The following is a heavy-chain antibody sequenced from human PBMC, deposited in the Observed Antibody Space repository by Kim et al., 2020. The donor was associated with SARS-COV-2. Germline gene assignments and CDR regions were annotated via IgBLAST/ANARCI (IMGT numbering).Heavy chain of an antibody. CDR3: ASNYYDSSGYGLPLDY. CDR2: TYYSGST. CDR1: GGSISSSSYY. J-gene: IGHJ4*02. D-gene: IGHD3-22*01. Sequence: SETLSLTCTVSGGSISSSSYYWGWIRQPPGKGLEWIGSTYYSGSTYYNPSLKSRVTISVDTSKNQFSLKLSSVTAADTAVYYCASNYYDSSGYGLPLDYWGQGTLVTVSS. V-gene: IGHV4-39*01.